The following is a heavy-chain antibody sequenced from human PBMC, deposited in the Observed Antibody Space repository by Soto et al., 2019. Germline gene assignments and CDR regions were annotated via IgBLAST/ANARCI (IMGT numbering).Heavy chain of an antibody. D-gene: IGHD2-21*02. CDR3: ARVCGGDCHYGMDV. CDR2: IYYSGST. J-gene: IGHJ6*02. CDR1: GGSISSGGYY. Sequence: QVQLQESGPGLVKPSQTLSLTCTVSGGSISSGGYYWSWIRQHPGKGLEWIGYIYYSGSTYYNTSLKSRFTMTVDTSKNQFSLKLSSVTAADTAVYYCARVCGGDCHYGMDVWGQGTTVTVSS. V-gene: IGHV4-31*03.